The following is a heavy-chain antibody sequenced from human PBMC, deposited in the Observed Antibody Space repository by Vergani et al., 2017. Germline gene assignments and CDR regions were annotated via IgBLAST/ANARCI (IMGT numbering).Heavy chain of an antibody. CDR2: VYPSGTT. CDR1: GVSIQSSSFY. CDR3: ARGETRTDWFDP. V-gene: IGHV4-61*02. Sequence: QVQLQESGPGLVKPSETLSLICSVSGVSIQSSSFYWTWSRQTAERRLEWMVRVYPSGTTNYNPSLNGRVTIFVDKSKNLLSLRLKSVTAADTAVYYCARGETRTDWFDPWGEGTMVADPS. J-gene: IGHJ5*02. D-gene: IGHD3/OR15-3a*01.